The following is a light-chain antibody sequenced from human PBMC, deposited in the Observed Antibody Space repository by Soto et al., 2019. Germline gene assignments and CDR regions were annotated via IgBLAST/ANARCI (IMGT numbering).Light chain of an antibody. Sequence: EVDMTQSPATLSVSPGERASLSCRASQSVGVNLAWYQQKPDQSPRLLIYSTSTRATGIPARFSGSGSGTEFTLTIGSLESEDFAVYYCQQYNNWPPYTFGQGNKLEIK. CDR1: QSVGVN. CDR3: QQYNNWPPYT. V-gene: IGKV3-15*01. CDR2: STS. J-gene: IGKJ2*01.